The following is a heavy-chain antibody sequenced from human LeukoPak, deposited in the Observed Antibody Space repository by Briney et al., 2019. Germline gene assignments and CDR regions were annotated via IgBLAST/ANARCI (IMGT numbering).Heavy chain of an antibody. CDR3: VKEGEMGQNYYGSGRYYYYMDV. V-gene: IGHV3-9*01. D-gene: IGHD3-10*01. CDR1: GFTFYDFA. J-gene: IGHJ6*03. Sequence: PGRSLRLSCAASGFTFYDFAMHWVRQAPGKGLEWVSGINWSSGTIAYAVSVKGRFTISRDNAKNSLYLQMNSLRADDTALYYCVKEGEMGQNYYGSGRYYYYMDVWGKGTMVTVSS. CDR2: INWSSGTI.